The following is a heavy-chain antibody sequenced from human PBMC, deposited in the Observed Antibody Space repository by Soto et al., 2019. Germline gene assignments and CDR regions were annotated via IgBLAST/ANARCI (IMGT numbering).Heavy chain of an antibody. CDR2: IIPILGIA. J-gene: IGHJ4*02. CDR3: ARDLRGGGDIVATIPPYDY. Sequence: ASVKVSCKASGGTFSSYTISWVRQAPGQGLEWMGRIIPILGIANYAQKFQGRVTITADKSTSTAYMELSSLRSEDTAVYYCARDLRGGGDIVATIPPYDYWGQGTLVTVSS. D-gene: IGHD5-12*01. V-gene: IGHV1-69*04. CDR1: GGTFSSYT.